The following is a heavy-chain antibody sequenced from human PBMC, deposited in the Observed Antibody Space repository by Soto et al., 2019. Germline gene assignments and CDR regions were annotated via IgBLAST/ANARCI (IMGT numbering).Heavy chain of an antibody. Sequence: QITLKESGPTLVKPTQTLTLACTFSGFSLNTSGVGVGWIRQPPGKALEWLALVYGDNDKRYSPSLKSRLTITRDTSKNQVVLRITNVDPVDTGTYYCAHTRPGYSNWYFDLWGRGTLVTVSS. V-gene: IGHV2-5*02. CDR2: VYGDNDK. CDR1: GFSLNTSGVG. J-gene: IGHJ2*01. CDR3: AHTRPGYSNWYFDL. D-gene: IGHD3-22*01.